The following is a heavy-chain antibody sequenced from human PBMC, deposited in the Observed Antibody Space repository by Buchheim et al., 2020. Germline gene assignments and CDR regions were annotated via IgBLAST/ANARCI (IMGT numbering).Heavy chain of an antibody. J-gene: IGHJ4*02. CDR1: GFTFTSYW. CDR2: INTDGSDI. Sequence: EVQLVESGGGLVQPGGSLRLSCAASGFTFTSYWMHWVRQVPGKGLVWVSRINTDGSDISYAASVKGRFTISRDSDKNTLYLQMNSLISEDTAVYYCAREVRGHAYFDNWGQGTL. V-gene: IGHV3-74*01. CDR3: AREVRGHAYFDN.